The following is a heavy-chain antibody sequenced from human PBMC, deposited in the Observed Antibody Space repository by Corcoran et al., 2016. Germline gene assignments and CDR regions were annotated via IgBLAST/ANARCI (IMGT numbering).Heavy chain of an antibody. CDR3: AKDRGYGGNWGMDV. Sequence: QVQLVESGGGVVQPGRSLRLSCAASGFTFSSFGMHWVRQAPGKGLEWVVVISYDGSNKYYADSVKGRFTISRDNFKNTLYLQMNSLGAEETVVYYCAKDRGYGGNWGMDVWGQGTTVTVS. D-gene: IGHD2-21*01. CDR2: ISYDGSNK. V-gene: IGHV3-30*18. J-gene: IGHJ6*02. CDR1: GFTFSSFG.